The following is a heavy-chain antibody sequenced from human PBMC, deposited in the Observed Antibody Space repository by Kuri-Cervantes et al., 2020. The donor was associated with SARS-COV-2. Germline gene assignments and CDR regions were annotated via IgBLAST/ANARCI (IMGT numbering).Heavy chain of an antibody. CDR2: IRSKANSYAT. CDR1: GFTFSGSA. D-gene: IGHD4-17*01. Sequence: GGSLRLSCAASGFTFSGSAMHWVRQASGKGLEWVGRIRSKANSYATAYAASVKGRFTISRDDSKNTAYLQMNSLKTEDTAVYYCTMLYGDPYYYYYMDVWGKGTTVTVSS. V-gene: IGHV3-73*01. J-gene: IGHJ6*03. CDR3: TMLYGDPYYYYYMDV.